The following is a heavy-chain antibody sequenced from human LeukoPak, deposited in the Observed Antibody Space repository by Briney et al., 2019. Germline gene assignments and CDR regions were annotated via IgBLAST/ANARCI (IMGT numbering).Heavy chain of an antibody. V-gene: IGHV4-59*08. CDR1: GDSITNFF. D-gene: IGHD1-7*01. CDR2: IFHSGSSGST. Sequence: SETLSLTCSVSGDSITNFFWSWIRRTPGRELEWIGFIFHSGSSGSTYYSPSLQSRVTMSVDTSRNQFSLKLSSVTAADTAVYYCARHIPTTGTVFDLWGQGTMVIVSS. J-gene: IGHJ3*01. CDR3: ARHIPTTGTVFDL.